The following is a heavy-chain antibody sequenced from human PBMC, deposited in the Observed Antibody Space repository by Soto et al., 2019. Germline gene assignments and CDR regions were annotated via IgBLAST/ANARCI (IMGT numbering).Heavy chain of an antibody. Sequence: QVQLVQSGAEVKKPGASVKVSCKTSGYTFTSYDINWVRQATGQGLEWMGWMNPNSGNTGYAQKFQGRVTMTRNTTSSAAYVERSLLRAEAAVVYYSTGGGVRGMDVWGQGTTVTVSS. J-gene: IGHJ6*02. D-gene: IGHD3-16*01. V-gene: IGHV1-8*01. CDR3: TGGGVRGMDV. CDR2: MNPNSGNT. CDR1: GYTFTSYD.